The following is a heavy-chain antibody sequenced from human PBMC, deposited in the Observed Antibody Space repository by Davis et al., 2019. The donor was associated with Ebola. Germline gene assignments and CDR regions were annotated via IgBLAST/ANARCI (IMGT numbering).Heavy chain of an antibody. D-gene: IGHD7-27*01. J-gene: IGHJ6*04. CDR1: GVSFSNYA. Sequence: SVKVSCKASGVSFSNYAISWVRQAPGQGLEWMGGFIPVFGTVNYAQKFQGRVAITADESATSVYMELSSLRSEDTAVYYCARETGDGGGMDVWGKGTTVTVSS. CDR3: ARETGDGGGMDV. CDR2: FIPVFGTV. V-gene: IGHV1-69*13.